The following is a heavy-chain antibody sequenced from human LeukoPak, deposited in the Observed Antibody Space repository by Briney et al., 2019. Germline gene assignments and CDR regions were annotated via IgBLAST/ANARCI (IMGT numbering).Heavy chain of an antibody. CDR3: ARRSYPGYSYGFDAFDI. CDR1: GYSFTNYW. CDR2: IYPGDSDT. Sequence: GESLKISCKGSGYSFTNYWIGWVRQMPGKGLEWMGIIYPGDSDTRYSPSFQGQVTISADKSISTAYLQWSSLKASDTAMYYCARRSYPGYSYGFDAFDIWGQGTMVTVSS. D-gene: IGHD5-18*01. V-gene: IGHV5-51*01. J-gene: IGHJ3*02.